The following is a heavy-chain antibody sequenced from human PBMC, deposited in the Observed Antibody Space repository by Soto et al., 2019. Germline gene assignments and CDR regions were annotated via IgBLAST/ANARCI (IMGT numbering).Heavy chain of an antibody. Sequence: ASVKVSCKASGYTFTGYYMHWVRQAPGQGLEWMGWINPNSGGTNYAQKFQGWVTMTRDTSISTAYMELSRLRSDDTAVYYCARDGCSGGSCYPGAFDIWGQGTMVTVSS. CDR2: INPNSGGT. V-gene: IGHV1-2*04. CDR3: ARDGCSGGSCYPGAFDI. J-gene: IGHJ3*02. D-gene: IGHD2-15*01. CDR1: GYTFTGYY.